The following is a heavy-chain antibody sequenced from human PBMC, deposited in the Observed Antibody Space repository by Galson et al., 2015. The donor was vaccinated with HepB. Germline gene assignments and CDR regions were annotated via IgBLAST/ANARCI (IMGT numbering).Heavy chain of an antibody. J-gene: IGHJ6*02. CDR1: GFTFSNAW. V-gene: IGHV3-15*01. Sequence: SLRLSCAASGFTFSNAWMSWVRQAPGKGLEWVGRIKSKTDGGTTDYAAPVKGRFTISRDDSKNTLYLQMNSLKTEDTAVYYCTTGELGYCSGGSCPWGYGMDVWGQGTTVTVSS. CDR3: TTGELGYCSGGSCPWGYGMDV. D-gene: IGHD2-15*01. CDR2: IKSKTDGGTT.